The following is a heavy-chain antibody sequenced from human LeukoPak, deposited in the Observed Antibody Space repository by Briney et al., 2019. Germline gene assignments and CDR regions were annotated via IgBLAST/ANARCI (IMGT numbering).Heavy chain of an antibody. CDR1: GFTFSRYT. CDR3: ARENPYVS. V-gene: IGHV3-21*01. J-gene: IGHJ5*02. CDR2: ISGDSKYI. Sequence: PGGSLRLSCAGSGFTFSRYTFNWVRQAPGRGLEWVSAISGDSKYIYYTDSVKGRFTISRDNAKNSLYLEMNNLRVEDTGVYYCARENPYVSWGQGTLVTVSS. D-gene: IGHD1-14*01.